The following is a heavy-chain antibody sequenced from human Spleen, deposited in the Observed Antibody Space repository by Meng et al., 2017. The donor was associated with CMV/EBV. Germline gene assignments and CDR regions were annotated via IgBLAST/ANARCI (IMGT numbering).Heavy chain of an antibody. CDR2: IYHSEST. CDR3: ARGRVVPAAILSGAFDI. D-gene: IGHD2-2*02. CDR1: GYSVSSGYY. V-gene: IGHV4-38-2*02. Sequence: SETLSLTCTVSGYSVSSGYYWDWIRQPPGKGLEWIGNIYHSESTYYNPSLKSRVTISLDTSKNHFSLRLSSVTAADTALYYCARGRVVPAAILSGAFDIWGQGTMVTVSS. J-gene: IGHJ3*02.